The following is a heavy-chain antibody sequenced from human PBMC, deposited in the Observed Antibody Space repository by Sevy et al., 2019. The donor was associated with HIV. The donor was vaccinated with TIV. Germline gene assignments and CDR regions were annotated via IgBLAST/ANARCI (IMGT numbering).Heavy chain of an antibody. J-gene: IGHJ4*02. CDR2: INPNSGGT. CDR3: AMLAYKSDY. V-gene: IGHV1-2*02. D-gene: IGHD2-21*01. CDR1: GYTFTDYY. Sequence: ASVKVSCKASGYTFTDYYVQWVRQAPGQGLEWMGRINPNSGGTNYAQKFQGRVTMTRDTSINTAYMELSRVRSDDTAVYYCAMLAYKSDYWGQGTLVTVSS.